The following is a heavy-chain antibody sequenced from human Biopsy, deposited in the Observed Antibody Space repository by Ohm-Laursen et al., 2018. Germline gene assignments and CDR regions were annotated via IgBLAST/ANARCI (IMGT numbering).Heavy chain of an antibody. V-gene: IGHV3-9*01. Sequence: RSLRLSCTASGFTFDDYGMHWVRQAPGKGLEWVSGINWNSGSVGYADSVKGRFSISRDNAKNSLYLQMNSLRVEDTALYYCAKDALSTVTYAFDMWGQGTMVTV. D-gene: IGHD4-17*01. CDR1: GFTFDDYG. CDR2: INWNSGSV. J-gene: IGHJ3*02. CDR3: AKDALSTVTYAFDM.